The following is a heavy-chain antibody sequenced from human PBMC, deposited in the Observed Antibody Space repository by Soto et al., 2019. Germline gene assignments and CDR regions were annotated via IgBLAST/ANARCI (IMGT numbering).Heavy chain of an antibody. CDR1: GFTFSDYG. CDR2: ISYDASDT. V-gene: IGHV3-30*18. D-gene: IGHD2-2*01. Sequence: QVQLVESGGGMVQPGRSLRLSCAASGFTFSDYGMHWVRQAPGKGLVWVAIISYDASDTYYLDFVKGRFTISRDNFKNLLYLQMSSLRAEDAAVYSWAKTRPRQCSSPNRFALDPWGQGTLVTVS. CDR3: AKTRPRQCSSPNRFALDP. J-gene: IGHJ5*02.